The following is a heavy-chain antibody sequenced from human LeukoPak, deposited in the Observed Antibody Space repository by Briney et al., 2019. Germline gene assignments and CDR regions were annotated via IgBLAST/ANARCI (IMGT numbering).Heavy chain of an antibody. CDR3: ARGYYDSSGYYGMDV. D-gene: IGHD3-22*01. CDR2: INPNSGGT. V-gene: IGHV1-2*04. Sequence: ASVKVSCKASGYTFTGYYMHWVRQAPGQGLEWMGWINPNSGGTNYTQKFQGWATMTRDTSISTAYMELSRLRSDDTAVYYCARGYYDSSGYYGMDVWGQGTTVTVSS. CDR1: GYTFTGYY. J-gene: IGHJ6*02.